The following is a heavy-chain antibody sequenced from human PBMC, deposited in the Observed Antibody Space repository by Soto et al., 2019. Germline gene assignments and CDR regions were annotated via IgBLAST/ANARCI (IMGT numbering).Heavy chain of an antibody. V-gene: IGHV4-31*03. J-gene: IGHJ5*02. D-gene: IGHD3-10*01. Sequence: PSETLSLTCTVSGGSISSCGYYWSWIRQHPGKGLEWIGYIYYSGSTYYNPSLKSRVTISVDTSKNQFSLKLSSVTAADTAVYYCARGGYYYGSGSYYRWFDPWGQGTLVTVSS. CDR2: IYYSGST. CDR1: GGSISSCGYY. CDR3: ARGGYYYGSGSYYRWFDP.